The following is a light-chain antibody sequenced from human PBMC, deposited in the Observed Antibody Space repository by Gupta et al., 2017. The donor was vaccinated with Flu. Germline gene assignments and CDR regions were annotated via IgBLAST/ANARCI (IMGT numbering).Light chain of an antibody. CDR2: DAS. J-gene: IGKJ4*01. CDR1: QSVSTY. V-gene: IGKV3-11*01. CDR3: QQRSNWPPLT. Sequence: ATLSLSPGERATLSCRASQSVSTYLAWYQQKPGQAPRLLIYDASNRATGIPARFSGSGSGTDFTLTISSLEPEDFAVYYCQQRSNWPPLTFGGGTKVEIK.